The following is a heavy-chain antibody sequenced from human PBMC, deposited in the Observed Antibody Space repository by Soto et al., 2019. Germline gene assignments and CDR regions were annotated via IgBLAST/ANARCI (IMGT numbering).Heavy chain of an antibody. CDR3: AKDHIVVVTAIFDY. CDR2: ISSSSSYI. Sequence: GGSLRLSCAASGFTFSSFGMHWVRQAPGKGLEWVSSISSSSSYIYYADSVKGRFTISRDNSKNTLYLQMNSLRAEDTAVYYCAKDHIVVVTAIFDYWGQGTLVTVSS. V-gene: IGHV3-21*04. D-gene: IGHD2-21*02. CDR1: GFTFSSFG. J-gene: IGHJ4*02.